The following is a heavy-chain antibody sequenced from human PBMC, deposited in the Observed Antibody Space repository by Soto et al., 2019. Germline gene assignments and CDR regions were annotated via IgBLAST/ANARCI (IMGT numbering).Heavy chain of an antibody. CDR3: ARGRITIFGVVNQFDY. CDR1: GGTFSSYA. CDR2: IIPIFGTA. J-gene: IGHJ4*02. V-gene: IGHV1-69*13. Sequence: ASVKVSCKASGGTFSSYAISWVRQAPGQGLEWMGGIIPIFGTANYAQKFQGRVTITADESTSTAYMELSSLRSEDTAVYYCARGRITIFGVVNQFDYWGQGTLVTVSS. D-gene: IGHD3-3*01.